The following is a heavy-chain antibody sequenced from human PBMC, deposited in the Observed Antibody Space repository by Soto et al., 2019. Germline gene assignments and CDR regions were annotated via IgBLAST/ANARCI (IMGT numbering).Heavy chain of an antibody. CDR3: ARRGGYCSGGSCYDGMDV. D-gene: IGHD2-15*01. CDR2: IIPILGIA. V-gene: IGHV1-69*02. Sequence: QVQLVQSGAEVKKPGSSVKVSCKASGGTFSSYTISWVRQAPGQGLEWMGRIIPILGIANYAQKFQGRVTITADKSTSTAYRELSSLRSEDTAVYYCARRGGYCSGGSCYDGMDVWGQGTTVTVSS. CDR1: GGTFSSYT. J-gene: IGHJ6*02.